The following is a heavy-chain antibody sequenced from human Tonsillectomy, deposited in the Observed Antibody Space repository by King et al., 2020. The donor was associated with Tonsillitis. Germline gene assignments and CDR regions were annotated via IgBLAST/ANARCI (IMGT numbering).Heavy chain of an antibody. V-gene: IGHV3-30*04. CDR2: ISYDGSNK. CDR1: GFTFRTYA. D-gene: IGHD3-22*01. J-gene: IGHJ4*02. Sequence: VQLVESGGGVVQPGRSLRLSCAASGFTFRTYAMHWVRQAPGKGLEWVAVISYDGSNKFYADSVKGRFIISRDNSKNTLYLQMSSLRAEDTAVYYCARSYYDSSGYLSYWGQGTLVTVSS. CDR3: ARSYYDSSGYLSY.